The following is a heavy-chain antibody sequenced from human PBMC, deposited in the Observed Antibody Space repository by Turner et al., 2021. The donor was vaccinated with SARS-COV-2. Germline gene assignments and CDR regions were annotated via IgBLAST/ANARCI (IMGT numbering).Heavy chain of an antibody. J-gene: IGHJ4*02. V-gene: IGHV3-33*01. CDR1: GFTFSSYG. CDR3: ARDMGATTGPFDY. D-gene: IGHD1-26*01. Sequence: QVQLVESGGGVVQPGRSLRLSCAASGFTFSSYGMHWVRQAPGKGLEWVAVIWYDGSNKYYADSVKGRFTISRDNSKNTLYLQMNSLRAEDTAVYYCARDMGATTGPFDYWGQGTLVTVSS. CDR2: IWYDGSNK.